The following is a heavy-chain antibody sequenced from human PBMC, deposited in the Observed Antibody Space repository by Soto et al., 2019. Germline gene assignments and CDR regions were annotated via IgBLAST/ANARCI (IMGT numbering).Heavy chain of an antibody. CDR1: GGSISSYY. CDR2: IYYSGST. D-gene: IGHD3-3*01. J-gene: IGHJ4*02. Sequence: SETLSLTCTVSGGSISSYYWSWIRQPPGKGLEWIGYIYYSGSTNYNPSLKGRVTISVDTSKNQFSLKLSSVTAADTAVYYCARVNLEWLLTLDYWGQGTLVTVSS. V-gene: IGHV4-59*01. CDR3: ARVNLEWLLTLDY.